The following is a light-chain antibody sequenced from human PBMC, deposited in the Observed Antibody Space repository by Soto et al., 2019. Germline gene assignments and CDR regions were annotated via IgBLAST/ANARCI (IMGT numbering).Light chain of an antibody. CDR3: QQRFNWPRFT. CDR1: QSVSSY. CDR2: DAS. J-gene: IGKJ2*01. Sequence: EIVLTQSPATLSLSPGERATLSCRASQSVSSYLAWYQQKPGQAPRLLIYDASHRATGIPARSSGGGSGTDFTLTIRSLEPEDFAVYYCQQRFNWPRFTFGQGTKLEIK. V-gene: IGKV3-11*01.